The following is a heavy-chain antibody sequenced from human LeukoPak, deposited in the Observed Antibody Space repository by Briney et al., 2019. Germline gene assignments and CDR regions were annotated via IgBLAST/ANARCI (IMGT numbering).Heavy chain of an antibody. CDR3: ARDHRSYCSGGSCYRYYYYGMDV. V-gene: IGHV1-18*01. Sequence: ASVKVSCKASGYTFTSYGISWVRQAPGQGLEWMGWISAYNGNTNYAQKLQGRVTMTTDTSTSTAYMELRSLRSDDTAVYYCARDHRSYCSGGSCYRYYYYGMDVWGQGTTVTVSS. D-gene: IGHD2-15*01. CDR1: GYTFTSYG. J-gene: IGHJ6*02. CDR2: ISAYNGNT.